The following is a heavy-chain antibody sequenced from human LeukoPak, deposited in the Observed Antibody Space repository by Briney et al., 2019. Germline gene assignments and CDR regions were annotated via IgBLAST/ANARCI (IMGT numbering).Heavy chain of an antibody. V-gene: IGHV3-74*01. Sequence: GGSLRLSCAASGLTFSSHWMHWVRQAPGKGLVWVSRITNDGSSTTYADSVKGRFTISRDNAKNTLYLQMNSLRAEDTAVYYCAREDGSYLDYWGQGTLVTVSS. D-gene: IGHD1-26*01. CDR1: GLTFSSHW. CDR3: AREDGSYLDY. CDR2: ITNDGSST. J-gene: IGHJ4*02.